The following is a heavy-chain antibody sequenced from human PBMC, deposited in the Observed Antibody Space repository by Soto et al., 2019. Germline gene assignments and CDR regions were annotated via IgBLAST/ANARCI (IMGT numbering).Heavy chain of an antibody. CDR3: ARLYYYGSGSPDYGMDV. V-gene: IGHV1-69*13. D-gene: IGHD3-10*01. Sequence: SVKVSCKASGGTFSSYAISWVRQAPGQGLEWMGGIIPIFGTANYAQKFQGRVTITADESTSTAYMELSSLRSEDTAVYYCARLYYYGSGSPDYGMDVWGQGTTVTVSS. CDR2: IIPIFGTA. CDR1: GGTFSSYA. J-gene: IGHJ6*02.